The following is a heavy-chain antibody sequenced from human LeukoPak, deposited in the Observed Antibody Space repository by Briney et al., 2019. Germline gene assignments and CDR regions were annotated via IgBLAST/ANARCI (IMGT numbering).Heavy chain of an antibody. J-gene: IGHJ4*02. CDR3: ARGSTLASPGEAPNDY. CDR2: INPNSGAT. D-gene: IGHD6-13*01. V-gene: IGHV1-2*02. Sequence: ASVKVSCKASGYTFTGYFMHWVQQAPGQGLQWMGWINPNSGATNYPYNFQGRITMTRDTSISTVYMELTSLKSDDTAVYFCARGSTLASPGEAPNDYWGQGTRVTVAS. CDR1: GYTFTGYF.